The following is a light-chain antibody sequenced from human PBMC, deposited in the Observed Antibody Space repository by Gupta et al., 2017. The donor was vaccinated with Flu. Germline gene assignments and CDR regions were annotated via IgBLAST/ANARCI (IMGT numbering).Light chain of an antibody. CDR3: LQYHAFAS. V-gene: IGKV1-5*03. J-gene: IGKJ4*01. CDR2: TAS. CDR1: QNINRW. Sequence: DILMTQSPSTLSASVGDRITITCRASQNINRWLAWYQQKPGKAPKLLNQTASTLQGGVPSRFSGSGSVTEFTLTISSLQPDDFATYYCLQYHAFASFGGGTTVEIK.